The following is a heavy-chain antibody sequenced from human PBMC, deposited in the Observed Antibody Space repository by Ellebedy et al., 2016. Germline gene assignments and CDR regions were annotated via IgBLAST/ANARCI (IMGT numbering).Heavy chain of an antibody. CDR3: ARDSLSFDF. J-gene: IGHJ4*02. CDR1: RYSFTANY. V-gene: IGHV1-2*02. D-gene: IGHD3-16*01. CDR2: VNPNSGAT. Sequence: ASVKVSXXASRYSFTANYIHWIRQAPGQGLEWMGWVNPNSGATSFAQKFQGRVAMTRDTSINTAYMDLSGLRSDDTAVYYCARDSLSFDFWGQGTLVTVSS.